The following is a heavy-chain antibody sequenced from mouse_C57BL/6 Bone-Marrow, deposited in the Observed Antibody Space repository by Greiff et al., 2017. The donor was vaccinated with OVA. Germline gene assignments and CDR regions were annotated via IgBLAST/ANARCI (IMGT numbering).Heavy chain of an antibody. CDR3: ARGELGSPWFAY. D-gene: IGHD4-1*01. V-gene: IGHV15-2*01. J-gene: IGHJ3*01. Sequence: QVQLQQSGSELRSPGSSVKLSCKAFDSEVFPIAYMSWVRQKPEHGFEWIGGILPSIGRTFYGEKFEDNATFDADTLSNTAYLERNRLTSEDSDIYYCARGELGSPWFAYWGQGTLVTVSA. CDR1: DSEVFPIAY. CDR2: ILPSIGRT.